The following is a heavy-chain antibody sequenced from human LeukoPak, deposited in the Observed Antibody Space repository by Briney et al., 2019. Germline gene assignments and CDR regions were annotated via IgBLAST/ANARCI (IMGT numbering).Heavy chain of an antibody. V-gene: IGHV3-7*01. J-gene: IGHJ6*02. D-gene: IGHD6-13*01. CDR1: GFMFNDFW. CDR3: ARVDLAAAGTRTRGMDV. Sequence: PGGSLRLSCTASGFMFNDFWMSWVRQAPGEGLEWVANTRQDGGAKNYVDSMKGRFTISRDNSKNTLYLQMNSLRAEDTAVYYCARVDLAAAGTRTRGMDVWGQGTTVTVSS. CDR2: TRQDGGAK.